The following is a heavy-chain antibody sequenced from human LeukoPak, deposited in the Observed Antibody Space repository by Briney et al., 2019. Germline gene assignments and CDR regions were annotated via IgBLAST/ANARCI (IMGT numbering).Heavy chain of an antibody. D-gene: IGHD6-19*01. CDR2: ISSSSSYI. J-gene: IGHJ4*02. Sequence: GGSLRLSCAASGFTFSSYSMNWVRQAPGKGLEWVSSISSSSSYIYYADSVKGRFTISKDNAKNSLYLQMNSLRAEDTAVYYCARDNIAVAGVTDYWGQGTLVTASS. CDR1: GFTFSSYS. V-gene: IGHV3-21*01. CDR3: ARDNIAVAGVTDY.